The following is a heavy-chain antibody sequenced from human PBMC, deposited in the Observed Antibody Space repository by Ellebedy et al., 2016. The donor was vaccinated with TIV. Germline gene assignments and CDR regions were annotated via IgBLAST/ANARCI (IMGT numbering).Heavy chain of an antibody. CDR1: GYTFTSYD. V-gene: IGHV1-8*01. CDR3: ARGRRELRYYYYYMDV. J-gene: IGHJ6*03. CDR2: MNPNSGNT. Sequence: ASVTVSCXASGYTFTSYDIHWVRQATGQGLEWMGWMNPNSGNTGYAQKFHGRVTMTRNTSISTAYMAQSSLRSEDTAVYYCARGRRELRYYYYYMDVWGKGTTVTVSS. D-gene: IGHD1-7*01.